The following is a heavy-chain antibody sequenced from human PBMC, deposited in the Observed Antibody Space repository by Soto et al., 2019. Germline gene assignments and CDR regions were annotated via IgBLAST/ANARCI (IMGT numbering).Heavy chain of an antibody. CDR3: AAGGIVGTFDY. J-gene: IGHJ4*02. CDR2: IYYSGST. CDR1: GGSISSYY. V-gene: IGHV4-59*01. D-gene: IGHD1-26*01. Sequence: SETLSLTCTVSGGSISSYYWSWIRQPPGKGLEWIGYIYYSGSTNYNPSLKSRVTISVDTSKNQFSLKLSSVTAADTAVYYCAAGGIVGTFDYWGQGTLVTVSS.